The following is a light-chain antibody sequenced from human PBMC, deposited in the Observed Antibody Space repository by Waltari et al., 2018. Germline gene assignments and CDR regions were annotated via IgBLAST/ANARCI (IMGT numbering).Light chain of an antibody. J-gene: IGKJ5*01. CDR3: HQRSNWPDT. V-gene: IGKV3-11*01. CDR2: DAS. CDR1: QSVSSY. Sequence: DIVLTQSPATLSLSPGERATLSCKASQSVSSYLTWYQQKPGQAPKPLISDASNRAAGIPGRFSGSGAGTDFTRTIRSLEPEDFAVYYCHQRSNWPDTFGKGTRLEI.